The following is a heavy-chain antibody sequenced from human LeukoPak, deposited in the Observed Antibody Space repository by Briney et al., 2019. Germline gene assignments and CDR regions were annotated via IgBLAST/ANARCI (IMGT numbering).Heavy chain of an antibody. CDR3: ARYESATGFLDY. CDR2: IFYSGAT. J-gene: IGHJ4*02. CDR1: GGSISSSSYH. V-gene: IGHV4-39*01. Sequence: SETLSLTCTVSGGSISSSSYHWGWIRQPPGKGLEWIGSIFYSGATYFNPSLKSRVTISVDTSKNHFSLKLSSVTAADTAVYYCARYESATGFLDYWGQGTLVTVSS. D-gene: IGHD6-13*01.